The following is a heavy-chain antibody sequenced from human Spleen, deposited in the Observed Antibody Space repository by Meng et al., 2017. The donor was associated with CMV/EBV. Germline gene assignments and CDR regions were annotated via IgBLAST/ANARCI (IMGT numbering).Heavy chain of an antibody. CDR1: GYTFTSYY. V-gene: IGHV1-46*01. D-gene: IGHD1-26*01. Sequence: ASVKVSCKASGYTFTSYYMHWVRQAPGQGLEWMGIINPSGGSTSYAQKFQGRVTMTRDTSTSTVYMELSSLRFDDTAVYYCAGYQVGATYYYGMDVWGQGTTVTVSS. CDR2: INPSGGST. J-gene: IGHJ6*02. CDR3: AGYQVGATYYYGMDV.